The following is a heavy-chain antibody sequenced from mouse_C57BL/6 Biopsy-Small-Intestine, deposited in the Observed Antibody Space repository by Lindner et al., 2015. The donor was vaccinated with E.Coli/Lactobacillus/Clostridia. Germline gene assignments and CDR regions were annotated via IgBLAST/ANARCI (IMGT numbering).Heavy chain of an antibody. J-gene: IGHJ3*01. Sequence: VQLQESGGGLVKPGGSLKLSCAASGFTFSDYGMHWVRQAPEKGLEWVAYISSGSSTIYYADTVKGRFTISRDNAKNTLFLQMTSLRSEDTAMYYCARELRFAYWGQGTLVTVSA. V-gene: IGHV5-17*01. CDR3: ARELRFAY. CDR1: GFTFSDYG. CDR2: ISSGSSTI.